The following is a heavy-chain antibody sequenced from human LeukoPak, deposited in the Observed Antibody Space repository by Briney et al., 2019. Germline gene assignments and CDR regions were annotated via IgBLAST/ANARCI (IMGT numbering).Heavy chain of an antibody. V-gene: IGHV3-7*01. D-gene: IGHD2-2*01. CDR3: ARGSSFGY. CDR2: IKEDGSEK. Sequence: PGGSLRLSCAASGFILSSYWMSWVRQAPGKGLEWVANIKEDGSEKNYVDSVKGRFTICRDTSKNSLYLQMNSLRAEDSAVYYCARGSSFGYWGKGTLVTVSS. J-gene: IGHJ4*02. CDR1: GFILSSYW.